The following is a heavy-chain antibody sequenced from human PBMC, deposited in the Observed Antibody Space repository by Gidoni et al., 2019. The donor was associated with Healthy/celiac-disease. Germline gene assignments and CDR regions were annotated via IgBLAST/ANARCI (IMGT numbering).Heavy chain of an antibody. Sequence: SGAEVKKPGASVKVSCKASGYTFTGYYMHWVRQAPGQGLEWMGWINPNSGGTNYAQKFQGRVTMTRDTPISTAYMELSRLRSDDTAVYYCARRAKREGYCSSTSCLPDYWGQGTLVTVSS. V-gene: IGHV1-2*02. D-gene: IGHD2-2*01. J-gene: IGHJ4*02. CDR3: ARRAKREGYCSSTSCLPDY. CDR2: INPNSGGT. CDR1: GYTFTGYY.